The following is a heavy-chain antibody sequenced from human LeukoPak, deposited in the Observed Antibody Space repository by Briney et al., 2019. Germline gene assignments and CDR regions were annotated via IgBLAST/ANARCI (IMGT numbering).Heavy chain of an antibody. CDR2: IYYSGST. J-gene: IGHJ5*02. CDR3: ASSGWCRGGWFDP. Sequence: PSDTLSLTCTVSGGSISIYYWRCLRHPTGKALECCGYIYYSGSTNYNPPLKSRVTISVDTSKNQFSLKLSSVTAADTAVYYCASSGWCRGGWFDPWGQGTLVTVSS. V-gene: IGHV4-59*07. CDR1: GGSISIYY. D-gene: IGHD6-19*01.